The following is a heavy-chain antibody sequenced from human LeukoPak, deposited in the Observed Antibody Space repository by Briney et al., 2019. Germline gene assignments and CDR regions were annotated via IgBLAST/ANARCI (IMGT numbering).Heavy chain of an antibody. CDR1: GYTLTELS. CDR2: FDPEDGET. D-gene: IGHD3-16*02. Sequence: ASVKVSCKVSGYTLTELSMHWVRQAPGKGLEWMGGFDPEDGETIYAQKFQGRVSMTEDTSTDTAYMELSSLRSEDTAVYYCATDLGYRFGGVIVDAFDIWGQGTMVTVSS. J-gene: IGHJ3*02. V-gene: IGHV1-24*01. CDR3: ATDLGYRFGGVIVDAFDI.